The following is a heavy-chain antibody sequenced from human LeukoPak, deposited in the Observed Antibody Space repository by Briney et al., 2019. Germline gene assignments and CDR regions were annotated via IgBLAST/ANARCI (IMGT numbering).Heavy chain of an antibody. CDR3: ARVGYYDSSGYRAFDI. CDR2: ISSSSSYI. J-gene: IGHJ3*02. CDR1: GFTFSSYS. V-gene: IGHV3-21*01. Sequence: PGGSLRLSCAASGFTFSSYSMNWVRQAPGKGLEWVSSISSSSSYIYYADSVKGRFTISRDNAKNSLYLQMNSLGAEDTAVYYCARVGYYDSSGYRAFDIWGQGTMVTVSS. D-gene: IGHD3-22*01.